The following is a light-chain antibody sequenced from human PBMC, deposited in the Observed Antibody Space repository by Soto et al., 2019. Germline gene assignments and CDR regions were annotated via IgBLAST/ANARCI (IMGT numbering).Light chain of an antibody. CDR3: QQYNDWPPT. CDR1: QSVSNNY. CDR2: GAS. Sequence: EIVLTQSPGTLSLSPGERAALSCRASQSVSNNYLAWYQQKPGQAPRLLIYGASSRATGIPDRFSGSGSGTDFTLTISRLEPADFAVYYCQQYNDWPPTFGQGTKVEIK. V-gene: IGKV3-20*01. J-gene: IGKJ1*01.